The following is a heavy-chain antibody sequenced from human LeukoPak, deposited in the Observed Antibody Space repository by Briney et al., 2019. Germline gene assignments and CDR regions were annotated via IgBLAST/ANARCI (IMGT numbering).Heavy chain of an antibody. CDR1: GFTFSSYA. CDR2: ISGSGGST. D-gene: IGHD3-3*01. CDR3: AKSPVNSWSGYYFDY. V-gene: IGHV3-23*01. J-gene: IGHJ4*02. Sequence: GGSLRLSCAASGFTFSSYAMSWVSQAPGKGLEWVSAISGSGGSTYYADSVKGRFTISRDNSKNTLYLQMNSLRAEGAALYYCAKSPVNSWSGYYFDYWGQGTLVTVSS.